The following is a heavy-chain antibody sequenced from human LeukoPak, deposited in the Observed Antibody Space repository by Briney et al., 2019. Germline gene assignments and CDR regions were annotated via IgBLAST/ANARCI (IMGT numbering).Heavy chain of an antibody. Sequence: GGSLRLSCAASGFTFSSYAMNWVRQAPGKGLEWVSTISGSGDSTYYADSVKGRFTTSRDNSMNTMYLQMNSLTAEDTAVYYCAAFPRADTGFIILDYWGQGTLVTVSS. J-gene: IGHJ4*02. CDR3: AAFPRADTGFIILDY. D-gene: IGHD3-16*02. CDR1: GFTFSSYA. CDR2: ISGSGDST. V-gene: IGHV3-23*01.